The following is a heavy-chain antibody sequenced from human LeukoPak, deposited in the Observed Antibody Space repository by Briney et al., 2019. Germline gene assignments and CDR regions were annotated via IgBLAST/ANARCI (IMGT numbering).Heavy chain of an antibody. CDR3: ARLAPTSSGGYRYYYYYYMDV. D-gene: IGHD6-19*01. CDR1: GGSISSYY. V-gene: IGHV4-4*09. CDR2: IYTSGRT. J-gene: IGHJ6*03. Sequence: SETLSLTCTVSGGSISSYYWCWIRQPPEKGLEWVGYIYTSGRTNYNPSLKSRVTISVDTSKNQFSLRLSSVTAADTAVYYCARLAPTSSGGYRYYYYYYMDVWGKGTTVTVSS.